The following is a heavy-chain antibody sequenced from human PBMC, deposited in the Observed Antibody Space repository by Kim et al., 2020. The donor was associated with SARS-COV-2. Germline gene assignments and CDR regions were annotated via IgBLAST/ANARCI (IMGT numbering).Heavy chain of an antibody. J-gene: IGHJ6*02. V-gene: IGHV4-34*01. Sequence: NPSLESRVTIPGATSKNQFSLKLSSVTAAATAVYFCAVRVDGYYYYGMDVWGQGTTVTVSS. CDR3: AVRVDGYYYYGMDV. D-gene: IGHD2-8*01.